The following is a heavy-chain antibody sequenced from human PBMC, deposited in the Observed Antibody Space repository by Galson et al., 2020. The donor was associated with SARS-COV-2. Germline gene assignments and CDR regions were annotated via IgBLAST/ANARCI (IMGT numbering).Heavy chain of an antibody. CDR1: GGSISSSNW. CDR3: SITPRWWGLPRY. J-gene: IGHJ4*02. CDR2: IYHSGST. D-gene: IGHD1-26*01. V-gene: IGHV4-4*02. Sequence: SQTPPLTCAVSGGSISSSNWWSWVRQPPGKGLEWLGEIYHSGSTNYNPSLKSRVTISVDTSKNQFSLKLSSVTAADTVVYYCSITPRWWGLPRYWGQGTLVTVSS.